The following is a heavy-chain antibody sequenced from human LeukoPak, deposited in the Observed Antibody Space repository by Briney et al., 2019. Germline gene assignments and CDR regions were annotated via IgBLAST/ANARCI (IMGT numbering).Heavy chain of an antibody. V-gene: IGHV1-2*02. CDR2: INPNSGGT. D-gene: IGHD6-19*01. CDR1: GYTFTGYF. Sequence: ASVKVSCKASGYTFTGYFIHWVRQAPGQGLEWMGWINPNSGGTNYAQKFQGRVTMTRDTSISAAYMELSRLRSDDTAVYYCAREEIAVAANNWFDPWGQGTLVTVSS. CDR3: AREEIAVAANNWFDP. J-gene: IGHJ5*02.